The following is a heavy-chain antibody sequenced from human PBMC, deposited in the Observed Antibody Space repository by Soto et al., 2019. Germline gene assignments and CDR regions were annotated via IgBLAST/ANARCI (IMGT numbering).Heavy chain of an antibody. J-gene: IGHJ4*02. V-gene: IGHV1-69*01. CDR1: GGTFSNYA. Sequence: QVQLVQSGAEVKKPGSSVKVSCKASGGTFSNYAISWVRQAPGQGLEWMGGIIPIFGTANYAQKFQGRVTITADESTSTAYMELSSLRSEDTAVYYCATYSSSSGHLYFDYWGQGTLVTVSS. CDR3: ATYSSSSGHLYFDY. D-gene: IGHD6-6*01. CDR2: IIPIFGTA.